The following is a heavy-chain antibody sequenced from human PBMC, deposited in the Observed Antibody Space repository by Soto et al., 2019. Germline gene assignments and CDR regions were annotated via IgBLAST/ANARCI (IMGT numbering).Heavy chain of an antibody. V-gene: IGHV1-24*01. CDR3: ATLIDFPRRYMDV. D-gene: IGHD3-3*01. CDR1: GYTLTELS. J-gene: IGHJ6*03. CDR2: FDPEDGET. Sequence: EASVKVSCKVSGYTLTELSMXWVRQAPGKGLEWMGGFDPEDGETIYAQKFQGRVTMTEDTSTDTAYMELSSLRSEDTAVYYCATLIDFPRRYMDVWGKGTTDTVSS.